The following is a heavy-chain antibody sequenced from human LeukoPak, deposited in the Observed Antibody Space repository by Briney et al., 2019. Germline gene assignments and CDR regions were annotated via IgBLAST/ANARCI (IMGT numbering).Heavy chain of an antibody. V-gene: IGHV4-39*07. Sequence: PSETLSLTCTVSGGSISSSSYYWGWIRQPPGKGLEWIGSIYYSGSTYYNPSLKSRVTISVDTSKNQFSLKLSSVTAADTAVYYCAREARSVWAAAGNIDYWGQGTLVTVSS. J-gene: IGHJ4*02. CDR1: GGSISSSSYY. D-gene: IGHD6-13*01. CDR2: IYYSGST. CDR3: AREARSVWAAAGNIDY.